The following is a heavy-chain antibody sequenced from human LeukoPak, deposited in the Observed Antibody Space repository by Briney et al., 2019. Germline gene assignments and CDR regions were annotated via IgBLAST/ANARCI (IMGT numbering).Heavy chain of an antibody. Sequence: GGSLRLSCSASRFSFSTYAMSWVRQAPGKGLEWVSAISGSGGSTYYADSVKGRFTISRDNSKNTLYLQMNSLRAEDTAVYYCAKALTMIVVVITTDDAFDIWGQGTMVTVSS. D-gene: IGHD3-22*01. CDR3: AKALTMIVVVITTDDAFDI. CDR1: RFSFSTYA. J-gene: IGHJ3*02. V-gene: IGHV3-23*01. CDR2: ISGSGGST.